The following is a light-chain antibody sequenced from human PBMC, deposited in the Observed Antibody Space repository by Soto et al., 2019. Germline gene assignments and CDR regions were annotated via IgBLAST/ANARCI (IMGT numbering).Light chain of an antibody. Sequence: EIVMTQSPATLSVSPGERATLSCRASQSVRSRLAWYQQKPGQAPRLLIYGASTRAAGIPARFSGSGSGTDFTLIIDSLQSEDLAVYYCQQYDSWPPNTFGGGTKVDI. CDR1: QSVRSR. CDR3: QQYDSWPPNT. CDR2: GAS. V-gene: IGKV3-15*01. J-gene: IGKJ4*01.